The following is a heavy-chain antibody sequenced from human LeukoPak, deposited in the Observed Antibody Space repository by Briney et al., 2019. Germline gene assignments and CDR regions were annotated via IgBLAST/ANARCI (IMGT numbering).Heavy chain of an antibody. D-gene: IGHD6-19*01. CDR2: IYPGDSDT. Sequence: GESLKISCKGSGYSFTTYWIVWVRQMPGKGLEWMGIIYPGDSDTRYSPSFQGQVTISVDKSISTAFLQWSSLKDSDTALYYCARGGSGWFHNYDYWGQGTLVTVSS. CDR1: GYSFTTYW. J-gene: IGHJ4*02. CDR3: ARGGSGWFHNYDY. V-gene: IGHV5-51*01.